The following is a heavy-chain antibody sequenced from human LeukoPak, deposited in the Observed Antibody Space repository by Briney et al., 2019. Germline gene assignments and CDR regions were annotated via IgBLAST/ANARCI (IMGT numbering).Heavy chain of an antibody. CDR2: INPNSGGI. CDR3: ARKYSSSRRNAFDI. V-gene: IGHV1-2*02. J-gene: IGHJ3*02. D-gene: IGHD6-6*01. Sequence: ASVKGSCKASGYTFTGYYMHWVRQAPGQGLEWMGWINPNSGGINYAQKFQGRVTMTRDTSISTAYMELSRLRSGDTAVYYCARKYSSSRRNAFDIWGQGTMVTVSS. CDR1: GYTFTGYY.